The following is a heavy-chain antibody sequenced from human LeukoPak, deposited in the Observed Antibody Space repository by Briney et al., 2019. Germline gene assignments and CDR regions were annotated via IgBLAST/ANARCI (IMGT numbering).Heavy chain of an antibody. V-gene: IGHV3-48*02. Sequence: GGSLLLSCAASGFTFSSYNMNWVRQAPGKGLEWVSYIRSSGNTIYYADSVKGRFTISRDNAKNSVYLQMNSLRDEDTAVYYCARYGSYPEAFDYWGQGTLVTVSS. J-gene: IGHJ4*02. D-gene: IGHD1-26*01. CDR1: GFTFSSYN. CDR2: IRSSGNTI. CDR3: ARYGSYPEAFDY.